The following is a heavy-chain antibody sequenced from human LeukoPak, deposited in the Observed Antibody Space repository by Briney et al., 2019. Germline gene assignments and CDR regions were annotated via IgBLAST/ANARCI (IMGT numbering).Heavy chain of an antibody. Sequence: SETLSLTCAVYGESFVGYYWAWIRQPPGKGLEWIGEIDYTGSTNYNPSLKSRIKMSVDTSKNQFSVNLNSVTAADTAFYYCARRRIPATITGSKLSSRFDTWGQGTLVTVSS. CDR2: IDYTGST. V-gene: IGHV4-34*01. CDR3: ARRRIPATITGSKLSSRFDT. D-gene: IGHD5-12*01. CDR1: GESFVGYY. J-gene: IGHJ1*01.